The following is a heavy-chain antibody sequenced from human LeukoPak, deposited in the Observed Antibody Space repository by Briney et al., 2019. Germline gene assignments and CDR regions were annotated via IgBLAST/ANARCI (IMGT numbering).Heavy chain of an antibody. J-gene: IGHJ5*02. CDR2: MNPNSGNT. V-gene: IGHV1-8*01. D-gene: IGHD6-13*01. CDR3: ARVAAAGSRYNWFDP. CDR1: GCTFTSYD. Sequence: GASVKVSCKASGCTFTSYDINWVRQATGQGLEWMGWMNPNSGNTGYAQKFQGRVTMTRNTSISTAYMELSSLRSEDTAVYYCARVAAAGSRYNWFDPWGQGTLVTVSS.